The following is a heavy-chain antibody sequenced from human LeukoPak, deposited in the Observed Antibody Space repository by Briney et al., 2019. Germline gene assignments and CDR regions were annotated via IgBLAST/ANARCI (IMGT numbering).Heavy chain of an antibody. CDR2: INPNSGST. CDR3: VSRYSNNN. CDR1: GYTFTGYY. V-gene: IGHV1-2*02. Sequence: ASVKVSCKASGYTFTGYYMHWVRQAPGQGLEWMGWINPNSGSTNYAQKFQGRVTMTRDTSISTAYMELRRLTADDTAVYYCVSRYSNNNWGQGILVTVSS. J-gene: IGHJ4*02. D-gene: IGHD5-12*01.